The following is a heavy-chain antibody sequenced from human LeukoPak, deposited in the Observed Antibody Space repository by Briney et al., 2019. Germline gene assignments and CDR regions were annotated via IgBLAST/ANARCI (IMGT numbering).Heavy chain of an antibody. CDR2: IRYDGSNK. D-gene: IGHD4-17*01. CDR3: ARETTVIKKIDY. V-gene: IGHV3-30*02. J-gene: IGHJ4*02. CDR1: GFTFSSHG. Sequence: GGSLRLSCAASGFTFSSHGMHWVRQAPGKGLEWVAFIRYDGSNKYYADSVKGRFTISRDNAKNSLYLQMNSLRDEDTAIYYCARETTVIKKIDYWGQGTLVTVSS.